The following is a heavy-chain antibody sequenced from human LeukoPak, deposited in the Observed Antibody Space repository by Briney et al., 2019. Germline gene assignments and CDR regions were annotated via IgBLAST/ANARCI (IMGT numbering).Heavy chain of an antibody. D-gene: IGHD3-22*01. V-gene: IGHV4-34*01. CDR2: VADYGSV. Sequence: SETLSLTCAVYGGSFTNYFWSWVRQSPGKGLEWIGEVADYGSVNYNPSLQSRVTVSLDTSKNHFSLKVSSMTAADTAVYYCARRRVTVIVVSTFDSWGQGTLVTVSS. CDR3: ARRRVTVIVVSTFDS. CDR1: GGSFTNYF. J-gene: IGHJ4*02.